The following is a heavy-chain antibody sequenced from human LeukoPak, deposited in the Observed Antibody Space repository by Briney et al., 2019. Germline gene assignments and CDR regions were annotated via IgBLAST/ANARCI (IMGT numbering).Heavy chain of an antibody. CDR1: GGSFSDYY. V-gene: IGHV4-34*01. Sequence: PSETLSLTCAVYGGSFSDYYWSWIRQPPGKGLEWIGEIDHRESTTYNPSLKSRVTISVDTSKNQFSLKLNSVTAADTAVYYCASRXYYYYGMDVWGQGTTVIVSS. CDR2: IDHREST. CDR3: ASRXYYYYGMDV. J-gene: IGHJ6*02.